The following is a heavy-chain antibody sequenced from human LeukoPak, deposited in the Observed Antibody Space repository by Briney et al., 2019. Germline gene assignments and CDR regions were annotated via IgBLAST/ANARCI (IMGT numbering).Heavy chain of an antibody. Sequence: GGSLRLSCAASGFTFSSYSMNWVRQAPGKGLEWVSYISSSSSTIYYADSVRGRFTISRDNAKNSLYLQMNSLRAEDTAVYYCASSRGSWPDYFDYWGQGTLVTVSS. CDR1: GFTFSSYS. V-gene: IGHV3-48*04. CDR3: ASSRGSWPDYFDY. D-gene: IGHD6-13*01. CDR2: ISSSSSTI. J-gene: IGHJ4*02.